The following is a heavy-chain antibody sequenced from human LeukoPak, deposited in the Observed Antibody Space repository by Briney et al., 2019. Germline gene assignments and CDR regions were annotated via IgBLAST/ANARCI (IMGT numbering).Heavy chain of an antibody. CDR2: ISYDGSNK. J-gene: IGHJ5*02. D-gene: IGHD6-13*01. CDR1: GFTFSSYA. V-gene: IGHV3-30-3*01. Sequence: GGSLRLSCAASGFTFSSYAIHWVRQAPGKGLEWVAVISYDGSNKYYADSAKGRFTISRDNSKNTLYLQMNSLRAEDTAVYYCARSGWEQQLVDNWFDPWGQGTLVTVSS. CDR3: ARSGWEQQLVDNWFDP.